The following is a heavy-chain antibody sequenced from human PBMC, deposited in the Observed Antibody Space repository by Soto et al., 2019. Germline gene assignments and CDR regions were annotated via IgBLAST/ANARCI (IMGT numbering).Heavy chain of an antibody. D-gene: IGHD3-22*01. Sequence: GGSLRLSCAASGFPFSSYRMHWVRQAPGKGLAWVAVISYDGSNKYYADSVKGRFTISRDNSKNTLYLQMNSLRAEDTAVYYCAKAPNYYDSSGYFDYWGQGT. CDR3: AKAPNYYDSSGYFDY. V-gene: IGHV3-30*18. J-gene: IGHJ4*02. CDR1: GFPFSSYR. CDR2: ISYDGSNK.